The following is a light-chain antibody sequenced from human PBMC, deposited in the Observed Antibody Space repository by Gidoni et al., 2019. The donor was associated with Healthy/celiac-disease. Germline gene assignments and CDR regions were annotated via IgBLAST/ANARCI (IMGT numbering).Light chain of an antibody. J-gene: IGKJ4*01. CDR2: WAS. CDR3: QQYYSTPLT. V-gene: IGKV4-1*01. CDR1: QSVLYSSNNKNY. Sequence: DIVMTQSPDSLAVSLGEKATINCKSSQSVLYSSNNKNYLAWYQHKPGQPPKLLIYWASTRESGVPDRFSGNGSGTDFTLTISSLQAEDVALYYCQQYYSTPLTFGGGTKVEIK.